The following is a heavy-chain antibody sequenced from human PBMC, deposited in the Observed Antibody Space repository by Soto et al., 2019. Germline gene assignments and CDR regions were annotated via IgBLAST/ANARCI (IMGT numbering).Heavy chain of an antibody. Sequence: QVQLQESVPGLVRPSETLSLTCSVSGGSMNSYYWSWIRQPPGKGLEWLGYVYSGGTSKYKVSLESRITMSLDTSRNQFYLSLNSVTAADTAVYFCARYSPPKKSYDSNPGWFDPWCQGTLVAVSS. CDR3: ARYSPPKKSYDSNPGWFDP. CDR2: VYSGGTS. V-gene: IGHV4-59*01. D-gene: IGHD2-15*01. J-gene: IGHJ5*02. CDR1: GGSMNSYY.